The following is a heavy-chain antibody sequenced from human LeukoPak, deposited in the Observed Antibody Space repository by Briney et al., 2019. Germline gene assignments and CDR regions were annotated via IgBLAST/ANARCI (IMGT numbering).Heavy chain of an antibody. CDR3: VRGGIRVSGIDAFDI. J-gene: IGHJ3*02. D-gene: IGHD6-19*01. CDR2: IGIGDDT. Sequence: GGSPRLSCAASGFSFRSYDMHWVCQIPGRGLEWVSAIGIGDDTHYPESVKGRFTISRENAKNSLYLQMNSLRDGDTAMYYCVRGGIRVSGIDAFDIWGQGTMVTVSS. CDR1: GFSFRSYD. V-gene: IGHV3-13*01.